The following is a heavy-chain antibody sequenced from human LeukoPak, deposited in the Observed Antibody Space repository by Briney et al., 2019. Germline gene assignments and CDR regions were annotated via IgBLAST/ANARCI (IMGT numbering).Heavy chain of an antibody. D-gene: IGHD3-10*01. CDR3: ARAYPYGSILH. CDR1: GGSISSYY. Sequence: SETLSLTCTVSGGSISSYYWSWIRQPPGKGLEWIGYIYYSGSTNYNPSLKSRVTISVDTSKNQFSLKLSSVTAADTAVYYCARAYPYGSILHWGQGTLVTVSS. V-gene: IGHV4-59*01. CDR2: IYYSGST. J-gene: IGHJ4*02.